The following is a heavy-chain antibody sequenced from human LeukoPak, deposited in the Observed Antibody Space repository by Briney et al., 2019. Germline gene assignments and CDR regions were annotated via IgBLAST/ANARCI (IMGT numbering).Heavy chain of an antibody. CDR3: ARLTSGSYGKYFQH. J-gene: IGHJ1*01. D-gene: IGHD1-26*01. Sequence: ASVKVSCKASGYTFTGYYMHWVRQAPGQGLEWMGWINPNSGGTNYAQKFQGRVTMTRDTSIGTAYMELSRLRSDDTAVYYCARLTSGSYGKYFQHWGQGTLVTVSS. CDR1: GYTFTGYY. V-gene: IGHV1-2*02. CDR2: INPNSGGT.